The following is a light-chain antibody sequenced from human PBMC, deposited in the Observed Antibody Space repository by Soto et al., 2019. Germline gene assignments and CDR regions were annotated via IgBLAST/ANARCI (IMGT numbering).Light chain of an antibody. J-gene: IGLJ2*01. CDR2: YDT. CDR1: NIGSKS. CDR3: QVWDIGSGVI. Sequence: SYELTQPPAVSVAPGKTAKITCGGSNIGSKSVHWYQQKPGQAPVSVIYYDTDRPSGVPERLSGSNSGSTAALTISRVEAGDEADYYCQVWDIGSGVIFGGGTKLTVL. V-gene: IGLV3-21*04.